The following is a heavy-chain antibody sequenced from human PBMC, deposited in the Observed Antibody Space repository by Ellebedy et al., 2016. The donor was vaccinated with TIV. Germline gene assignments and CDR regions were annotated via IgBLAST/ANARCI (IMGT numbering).Heavy chain of an antibody. CDR2: IYYSGST. CDR1: GGSISSYY. Sequence: SETLSLXXTVSGGSISSYYWSWIRQPPGKGLEWIGYIYYSGSTNYNPSLKSRVTISVDTSKNQFSLKLSSVTAADTAVYYCAREGYSGYDLYYYYMDVWGKGTTVTVSS. D-gene: IGHD5-12*01. CDR3: AREGYSGYDLYYYYMDV. V-gene: IGHV4-59*12. J-gene: IGHJ6*03.